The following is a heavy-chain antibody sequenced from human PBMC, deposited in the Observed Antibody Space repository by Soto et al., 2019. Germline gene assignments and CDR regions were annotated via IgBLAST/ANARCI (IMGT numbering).Heavy chain of an antibody. J-gene: IGHJ4*02. D-gene: IGHD1-26*01. CDR2: ISYDGSNK. Sequence: PGGSLRLSCAASGFTFSSYGMHWVRQAPGKGLEWVAVISYDGSNKYYADSVKGRFTISRDNSKNTLYLQMNSLRAEDTAVYYCAKDLGWYSAYSPHHYWGQGTLVTVSS. CDR1: GFTFSSYG. CDR3: AKDLGWYSAYSPHHY. V-gene: IGHV3-30*18.